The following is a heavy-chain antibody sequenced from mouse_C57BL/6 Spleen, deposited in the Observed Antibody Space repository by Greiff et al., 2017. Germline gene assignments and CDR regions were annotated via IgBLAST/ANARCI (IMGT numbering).Heavy chain of an antibody. CDR3: SRRGDDHYDGDV. Sequence: VQLQESGPGLVKPSQSLSLTCSVTGYSITGGYYWNWSRQFPGNKLEWMCYISYDGSNNYNPSLKNRISITRDTSKNQFFLKLNSVTTEDTATAYCSRRGDDHYDGDVWGTGTTVTVSS. J-gene: IGHJ1*03. V-gene: IGHV3-6*01. CDR1: GYSITGGYY. D-gene: IGHD1-2*01. CDR2: ISYDGSN.